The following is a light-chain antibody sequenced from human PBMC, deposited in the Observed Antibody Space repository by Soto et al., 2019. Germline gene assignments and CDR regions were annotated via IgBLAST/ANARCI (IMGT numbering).Light chain of an antibody. V-gene: IGKV3-15*01. CDR3: QQYNKWPYT. Sequence: ETVMTQSPATVSVSPGERATLSCRASESIRSNLAWYQQKPGQAPRLLIHDTFKRATGIPARFSGSGSGTEFTLAISSLQSEDFAVYYCQQYNKWPYTFGQGTKLEIK. CDR1: ESIRSN. J-gene: IGKJ2*01. CDR2: DTF.